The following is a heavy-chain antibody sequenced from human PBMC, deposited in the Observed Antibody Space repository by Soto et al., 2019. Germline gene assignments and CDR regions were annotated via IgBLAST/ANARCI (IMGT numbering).Heavy chain of an antibody. Sequence: QVQLVQSGAEVKEPGDSVRVSCEASGYTFTAYHIHWVRQAPGQGLEWMGWINPKFGDTTYAQDFQGRVSMTRDMSISTVYMELSRLTSDDTAIYYCARNKDYYYGRGSGNGHGVWGQGTTVNVFS. D-gene: IGHD3-10*02. CDR2: INPKFGDT. V-gene: IGHV1-2*02. CDR3: ARNKDYYYGRGSGNGHGV. CDR1: GYTFTAYH. J-gene: IGHJ6*02.